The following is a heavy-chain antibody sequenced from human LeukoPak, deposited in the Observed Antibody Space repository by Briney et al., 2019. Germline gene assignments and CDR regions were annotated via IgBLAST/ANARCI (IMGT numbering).Heavy chain of an antibody. CDR3: AAILWFGELSYFDY. J-gene: IGHJ4*02. Sequence: ASVKVSCKASGYTLTGYYMHWVRQAPGEGLEWMGWINPNSGGTNYAQKFQGRVTMTRDTSISTAYMELSSLRSEDTAVYYCAAILWFGELSYFDYWGQGTLVTVSS. V-gene: IGHV1-2*02. CDR2: INPNSGGT. D-gene: IGHD3-10*01. CDR1: GYTLTGYY.